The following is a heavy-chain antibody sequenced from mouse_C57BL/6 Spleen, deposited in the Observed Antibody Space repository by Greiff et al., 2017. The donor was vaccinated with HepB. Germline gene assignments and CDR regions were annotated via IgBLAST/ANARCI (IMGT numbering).Heavy chain of an antibody. CDR1: GYAFSSSW. CDR2: IYPGDGAT. CDR3: ARGGYFDY. J-gene: IGHJ2*01. Sequence: QVQLQQSGPELVKPGASVKISCKASGYAFSSSWMNWVKQRPGKGLEWIGRIYPGDGATYYNGKFKGKATLTADKSSSTAYMQLSSLTSEDSAVYFCARGGYFDYWGQCTTLTVSS. V-gene: IGHV1-82*01.